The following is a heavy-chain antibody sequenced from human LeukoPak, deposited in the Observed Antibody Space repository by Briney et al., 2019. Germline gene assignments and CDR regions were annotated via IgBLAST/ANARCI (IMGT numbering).Heavy chain of an antibody. Sequence: ASVKVSCKASGGTFSSYAISWVRRAPGQGLEWMGGIIPIFGTANYAQKFQGRVTITADESTSTAYMELSSLRSEDTAVYYCARVGGYDFWSGQPYYYGMDVWGQGTSVTVSS. D-gene: IGHD3-3*01. J-gene: IGHJ6*02. V-gene: IGHV1-69*13. CDR2: IIPIFGTA. CDR3: ARVGGYDFWSGQPYYYGMDV. CDR1: GGTFSSYA.